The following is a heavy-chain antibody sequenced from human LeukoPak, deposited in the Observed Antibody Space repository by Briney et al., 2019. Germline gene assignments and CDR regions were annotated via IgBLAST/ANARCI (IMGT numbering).Heavy chain of an antibody. J-gene: IGHJ4*02. Sequence: AGGSLRLSCAASGFTFSSYDMHSVRQATGKGLELVSAIGTAGDTYYPGSVKGRFTISREDAKNSLYLQMNSLRGGDTAVYYCARARGYSSGWGAFYYWGQGTLVTVSS. CDR2: IGTAGDT. D-gene: IGHD6-19*01. CDR1: GFTFSSYD. V-gene: IGHV3-13*04. CDR3: ARARGYSSGWGAFYY.